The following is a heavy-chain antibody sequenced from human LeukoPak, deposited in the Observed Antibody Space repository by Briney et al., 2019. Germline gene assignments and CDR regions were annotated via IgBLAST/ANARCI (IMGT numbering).Heavy chain of an antibody. D-gene: IGHD3-10*01. CDR1: GYTFTGYY. V-gene: IGHV1-2*02. J-gene: IGHJ4*02. Sequence: GASVKVSCKASGYTFTGYYMHWVRQAPGQGLEWMGWINPNSGGTNYAQNFQGRVTLTRDASISTAYMELSGLKSDDTAVYYCVRSGGSIPLDYWGQGTRVTVSS. CDR3: VRSGGSIPLDY. CDR2: INPNSGGT.